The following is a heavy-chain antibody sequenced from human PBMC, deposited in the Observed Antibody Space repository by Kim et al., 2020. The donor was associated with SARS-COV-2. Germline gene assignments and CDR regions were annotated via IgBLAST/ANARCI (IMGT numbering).Heavy chain of an antibody. D-gene: IGHD6-19*01. V-gene: IGHV4-59*13. J-gene: IGHJ4*02. CDR3: ARGVAVAAYFDC. CDR1: GGSISSYY. Sequence: SETLSLTCTVSGGSISSYYWSWIRQPPGKGLEWIGYIYYSGSTNYNPSLKSRVTISVDTSKNQFSLKLSSVTAADTAVYYCARGVAVAAYFDCWGQGTLVTVSS. CDR2: IYYSGST.